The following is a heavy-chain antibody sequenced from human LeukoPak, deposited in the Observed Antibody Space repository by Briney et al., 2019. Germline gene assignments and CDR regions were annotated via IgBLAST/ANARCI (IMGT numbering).Heavy chain of an antibody. D-gene: IGHD1-20*01. V-gene: IGHV1-18*01. J-gene: IGHJ4*02. CDR1: GYTFTSYG. Sequence: GASVKVACKASGYTFTSYGIGWVRQAPGQGLEWMGWISAYNGNTNYAQKLQGRVTMTTDTSTSTAYMELRSLRSDDTAVYYCARGGFDSWKFPYYFDYWGQGTLVTVSS. CDR2: ISAYNGNT. CDR3: ARGGFDSWKFPYYFDY.